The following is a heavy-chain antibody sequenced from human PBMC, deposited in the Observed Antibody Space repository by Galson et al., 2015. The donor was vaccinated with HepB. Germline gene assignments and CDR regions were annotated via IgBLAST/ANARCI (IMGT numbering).Heavy chain of an antibody. D-gene: IGHD1-26*01. J-gene: IGHJ4*02. CDR2: IRSDGSDK. CDR1: GFPFSSYG. CDR3: AKLGGDY. V-gene: IGHV3-30*02. Sequence: SLRLSCAASGFPFSSYGMHWVRQAPGKGLEWVTFIRSDGSDKYYADSVEGRFTVSRDNSKNTVYLQMNSLRGDDTAIYHCAKLGGDYWGQGTLVTVSS.